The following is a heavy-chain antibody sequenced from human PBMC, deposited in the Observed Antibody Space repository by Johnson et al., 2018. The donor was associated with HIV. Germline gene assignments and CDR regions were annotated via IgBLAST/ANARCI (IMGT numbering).Heavy chain of an antibody. J-gene: IGHJ3*02. D-gene: IGHD1-1*01. V-gene: IGHV3-30*04. CDR3: AKDQSWIGTGHDTFDI. CDR2: ISYDGSYK. CDR1: GFTFSSYA. Sequence: VQLVESGGGVVQPGRSLRLSCEASGFTFSSYAMHWVRQAPGKGLEWLSVISYDGSYKYYADSVKGRFTISRDNSKNTLYLQMSSLGAEDTAVYYCAKDQSWIGTGHDTFDIWGQGTMVTVSS.